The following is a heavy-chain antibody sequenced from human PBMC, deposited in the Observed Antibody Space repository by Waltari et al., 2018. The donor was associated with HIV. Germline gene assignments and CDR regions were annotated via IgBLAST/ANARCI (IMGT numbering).Heavy chain of an antibody. J-gene: IGHJ4*02. D-gene: IGHD6-19*01. Sequence: DVQVVESGGGLVKPGRSLRLSCTGSGFTFGDYGVSWFRQAPGKGLEWVGFIRLKANGGATQYGASVKGRFTISRGDSKSVAYLQMNSLEIEDTAVYFCARGGVAVPGIHYWGQGTLVTVSS. V-gene: IGHV3-49*05. CDR3: ARGGVAVPGIHY. CDR1: GFTFGDYG. CDR2: IRLKANGGAT.